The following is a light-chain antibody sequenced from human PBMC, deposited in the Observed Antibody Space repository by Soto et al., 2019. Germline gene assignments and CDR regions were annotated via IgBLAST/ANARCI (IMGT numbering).Light chain of an antibody. V-gene: IGKV1-9*01. CDR1: QAINNY. J-gene: IGKJ4*01. CDR3: QQLHTYPLT. Sequence: IHLTQTPSFLSASVWDRVTIPFRASQAINNYLAWYQQKPGGPPKLLIYAASTLHGVTSRFSGDGSGTEFTLTIRRLQPEDFATYFCQQLHTYPLTFGGGTKVDIK. CDR2: AAS.